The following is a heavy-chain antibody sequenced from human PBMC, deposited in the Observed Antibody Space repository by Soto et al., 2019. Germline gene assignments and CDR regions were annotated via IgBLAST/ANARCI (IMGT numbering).Heavy chain of an antibody. Sequence: APVKVATKASGSPVTSSGISGLRETPGQGLEWMGWISAYNGNTNYAQKLQGRVTMTTDTSTSTAYMELRSLRSDDTAVYYCARDKGRLLSGRDYWGQGTLVTVSS. V-gene: IGHV1-18*01. CDR1: GSPVTSSG. D-gene: IGHD3-3*01. J-gene: IGHJ4*02. CDR3: ARDKGRLLSGRDY. CDR2: ISAYNGNT.